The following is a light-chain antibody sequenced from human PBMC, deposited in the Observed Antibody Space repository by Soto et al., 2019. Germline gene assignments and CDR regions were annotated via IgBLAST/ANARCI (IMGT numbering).Light chain of an antibody. Sequence: EIVLTQSPGTLSLSPGERATLSCRASQSVSSSYLAWYQQKPGQAPRLLIYGASSRATGIPDRFSGSGSGPDFPLTISSLEPDDFAVYYCQQYGSSPPFSFGQGTRLEMK. CDR2: GAS. V-gene: IGKV3-20*01. CDR1: QSVSSSY. J-gene: IGKJ5*01. CDR3: QQYGSSPPFS.